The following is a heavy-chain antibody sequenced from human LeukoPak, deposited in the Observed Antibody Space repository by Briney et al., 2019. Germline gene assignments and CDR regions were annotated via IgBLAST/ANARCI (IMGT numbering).Heavy chain of an antibody. CDR1: GFTFSSYW. Sequence: PGGSLRLSCAASGFTFSSYWMSWVRQAPGKGLEWVANIKQDGSEKYYVDSVKGRFTISRGNAKNSLYLQMNSLRAEDTAVYYCARVGIVLMVYAIRPFDFWGQGTLVTVSS. V-gene: IGHV3-7*01. CDR3: ARVGIVLMVYAIRPFDF. J-gene: IGHJ4*02. D-gene: IGHD2-8*01. CDR2: IKQDGSEK.